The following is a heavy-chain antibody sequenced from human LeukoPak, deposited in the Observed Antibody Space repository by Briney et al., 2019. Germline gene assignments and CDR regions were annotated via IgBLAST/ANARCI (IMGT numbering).Heavy chain of an antibody. J-gene: IGHJ4*02. Sequence: PSETLSVTCAVYGGSFSGYYWSWIRQPPGKGLEGIGEINHSGSTNYNPSLKSRVTLSVDTSKNQFSLKLSSVTAADTAVYYCARGVLSGTYRSHFDYWGQGTLVTVSS. D-gene: IGHD1-1*01. CDR2: INHSGST. CDR3: ARGVLSGTYRSHFDY. CDR1: GGSFSGYY. V-gene: IGHV4-34*01.